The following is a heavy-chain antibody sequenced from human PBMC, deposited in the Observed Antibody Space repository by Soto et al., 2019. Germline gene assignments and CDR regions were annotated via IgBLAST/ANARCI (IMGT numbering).Heavy chain of an antibody. D-gene: IGHD5-12*01. J-gene: IGHJ1*01. CDR3: ASVDRAEYFLH. CDR2: IKQDGSEK. Sequence: EVQLVESGGGLVQPGGSLRLSCAASGFTFSSYWMSWVRQAPGKGLGWVANIKQDGSEKYYVDSVKGLFTISRDNAKNSLYLQMNSLRVEDTAVYYCASVDRAEYFLHWGQGTLVTVSS. V-gene: IGHV3-7*03. CDR1: GFTFSSYW.